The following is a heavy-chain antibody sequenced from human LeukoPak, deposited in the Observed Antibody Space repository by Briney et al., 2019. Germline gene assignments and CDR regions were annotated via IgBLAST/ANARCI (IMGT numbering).Heavy chain of an antibody. J-gene: IGHJ5*02. CDR3: ATSGGSYWS. V-gene: IGHV3-23*01. D-gene: IGHD1-26*01. CDR2: ISGRDSTT. Sequence: GGSLRLSCAASGFTFSSYAMSWVRQAPGKGLEWVSGISGRDSTTYYADSVKGRFTISRENSKNTLYLQMNGLRAEDTAVYYCATSGGSYWSWGQGTLVTVSS. CDR1: GFTFSSYA.